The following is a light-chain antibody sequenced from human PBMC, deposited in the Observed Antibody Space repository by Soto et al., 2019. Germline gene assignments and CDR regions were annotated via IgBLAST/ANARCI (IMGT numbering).Light chain of an antibody. CDR3: QQRSNWPPEGT. CDR1: QSFSAY. CDR2: DAS. V-gene: IGKV3-11*01. Sequence: EIVLTQSPATLSLSPGERATLSCRASQSFSAYLSCFQQKPGQAPSLLIYDASNRATGIPARFSGSGSWTDFTLTISSLEPEDFAVYYCQQRSNWPPEGTFGHGTRLEIK. J-gene: IGKJ5*01.